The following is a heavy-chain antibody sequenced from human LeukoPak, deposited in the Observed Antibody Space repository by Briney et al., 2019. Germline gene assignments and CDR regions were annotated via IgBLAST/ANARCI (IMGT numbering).Heavy chain of an antibody. CDR2: ISSSSSYI. Sequence: GGSLRLSCAASGFTFSSYSMNWVRQAPGKGLEWVSYISSSSSYIYYADSVKGRFTISRDNAKNSLYLQMNSLRAEDTAVYYCARDPLRYGDYVSYWSQGTLVTVSS. D-gene: IGHD4-17*01. CDR1: GFTFSSYS. J-gene: IGHJ4*02. V-gene: IGHV3-21*05. CDR3: ARDPLRYGDYVSY.